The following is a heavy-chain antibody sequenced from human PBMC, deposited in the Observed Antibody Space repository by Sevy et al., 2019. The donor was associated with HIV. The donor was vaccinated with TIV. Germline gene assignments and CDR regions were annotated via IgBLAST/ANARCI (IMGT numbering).Heavy chain of an antibody. Sequence: SETLSLICTVSGGSISSYYWSWIQQPPGKGLEWIGYIYYRGNTNYNPSLKSRVTISVDTSKNHFSLKLSSVTAADTAVYYCARGYSSGPYYYMDVWGKGTTVTISS. J-gene: IGHJ6*03. V-gene: IGHV4-59*01. D-gene: IGHD6-19*01. CDR2: IYYRGNT. CDR3: ARGYSSGPYYYMDV. CDR1: GGSISSYY.